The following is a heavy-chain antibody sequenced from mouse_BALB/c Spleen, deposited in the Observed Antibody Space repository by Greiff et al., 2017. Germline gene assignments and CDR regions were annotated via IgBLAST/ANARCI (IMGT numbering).Heavy chain of an antibody. CDR2: ISYDGSN. CDR1: GYSITSGYY. J-gene: IGHJ4*01. V-gene: IGHV3-6*02. D-gene: IGHD2-1*01. CDR3: AREGYGKGYAMDY. Sequence: EVKLLESGPGLVKPSQSLSLTCSVTGYSITSGYYWNWIRQFPGNKLEWMCYISYDGSNNYNPSLKNRISITRDTSKNQFFLKLNSVTTEDTATYYCAREGYGKGYAMDYWGQGTSVTVSS.